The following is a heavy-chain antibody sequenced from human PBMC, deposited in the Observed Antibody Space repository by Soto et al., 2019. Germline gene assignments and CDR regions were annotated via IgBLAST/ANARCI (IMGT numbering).Heavy chain of an antibody. CDR1: GGSISSGGYS. Sequence: SETLSLTCAVSGGSISSGGYSWSWIRQPPGKGLEWIGYIYHSGSTYYNPSLKSRVTISVDRSKNQFSLKLSSVTAADTAVYYCARVKDSSSSFWFDPWGQGTLVAVSS. D-gene: IGHD6-6*01. J-gene: IGHJ5*02. V-gene: IGHV4-30-2*01. CDR2: IYHSGST. CDR3: ARVKDSSSSFWFDP.